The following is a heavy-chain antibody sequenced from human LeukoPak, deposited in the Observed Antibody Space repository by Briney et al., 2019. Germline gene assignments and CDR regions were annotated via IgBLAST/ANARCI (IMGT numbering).Heavy chain of an antibody. CDR3: ARAMDSGYDNDAFDI. CDR2: INPNSGGT. V-gene: IGHV1-2*02. D-gene: IGHD5-12*01. Sequence: ASVKVSCKASGYTFTGYYMHWVRQAPGQGLEWMGWINPNSGGTNYAQKFQGRVTMTRDTSISAAYMELSRLRSDDTAVYYCARAMDSGYDNDAFDIWGQGTMVTVSS. CDR1: GYTFTGYY. J-gene: IGHJ3*02.